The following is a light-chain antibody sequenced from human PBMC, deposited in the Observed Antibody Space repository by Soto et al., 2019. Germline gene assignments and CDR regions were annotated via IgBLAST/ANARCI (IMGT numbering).Light chain of an antibody. CDR1: QSVSTY. CDR3: QQRTKWPPT. Sequence: EIVLTQSPATLALSPGERATLSCSASQSVSTYLAWYQQKPGQAPRLLIYDASSRATGIPARFSGSGSGTDFTLAISSLEPEDFAVYYCQQRTKWPPTFGQGTKVEIK. V-gene: IGKV3-11*01. CDR2: DAS. J-gene: IGKJ1*01.